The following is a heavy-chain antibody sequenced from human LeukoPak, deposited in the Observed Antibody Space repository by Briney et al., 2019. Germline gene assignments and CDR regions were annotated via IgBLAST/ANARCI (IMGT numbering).Heavy chain of an antibody. J-gene: IGHJ3*02. CDR1: GFTFSNYA. CDR3: AKDRIVWFGELLSNDAFDI. CDR2: ISGSGGET. Sequence: GGSLRLSCAASGFTFSNYAMSWVSQAPGKGLEWVCAISGSGGETYYAESVKGRFTISRDNSKNTLYLQMNSLRAEDTAVYYCAKDRIVWFGELLSNDAFDIWGQGTMVTVSS. D-gene: IGHD3-10*01. V-gene: IGHV3-23*01.